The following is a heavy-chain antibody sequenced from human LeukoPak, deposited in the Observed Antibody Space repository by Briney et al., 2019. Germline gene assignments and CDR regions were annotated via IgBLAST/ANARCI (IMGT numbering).Heavy chain of an antibody. J-gene: IGHJ4*02. D-gene: IGHD4-17*01. CDR3: AKDLAVTSPFDY. V-gene: IGHV3-23*01. CDR2: ISGSGGST. CDR1: GFTFTSYS. Sequence: GGSLRLSCAASGFTFTSYSMNWVRQAPGKGLEWVSTISGSGGSTYYADSVKGRFTISRDNSKNTLYLQMNSLRAEDTAVYYCAKDLAVTSPFDYWGQGTLVTVSS.